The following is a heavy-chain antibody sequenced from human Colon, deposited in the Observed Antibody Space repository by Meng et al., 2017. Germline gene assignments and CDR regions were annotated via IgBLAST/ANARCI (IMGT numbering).Heavy chain of an antibody. V-gene: IGHV1-2*06. D-gene: IGHD2-15*01. CDR2: INPRTGDT. CDR1: GYTLY. Sequence: QVQLVQSGADVKKPGASVPVSCKASGYTLYIHWVRLRPGEGLEWMGRINPRTGDTKSAQSFQGRVTMTRDTSTTTFSMDLRSLTTDDSAIYFCARESADGGSFDLWGQGTLVTVSS. J-gene: IGHJ4*02. CDR3: ARESADGGSFDL.